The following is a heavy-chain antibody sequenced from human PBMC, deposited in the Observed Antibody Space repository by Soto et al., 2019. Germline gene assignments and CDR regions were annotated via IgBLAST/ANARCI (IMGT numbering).Heavy chain of an antibody. CDR2: IYYSGST. J-gene: IGHJ4*02. Sequence: SETLSLTCTVSGGSISSYYWSWIRQPPGKGLEWIGYIYYSGSTNYNPSLKSRVTISVDTSKNQFSLKLSSVTAADTAVYYCAREYYDSSGYYYFYYFDYWGQGTLVTVSS. CDR3: AREYYDSSGYYYFYYFDY. D-gene: IGHD3-22*01. CDR1: GGSISSYY. V-gene: IGHV4-59*01.